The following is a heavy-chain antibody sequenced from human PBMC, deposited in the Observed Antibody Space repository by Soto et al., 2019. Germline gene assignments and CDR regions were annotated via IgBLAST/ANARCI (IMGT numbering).Heavy chain of an antibody. V-gene: IGHV4-34*01. CDR3: ARGLSDYGSGSYYNWFDP. Sequence: SETLSLTCAVYGGSFSGYYWSWIRQPPGKGLEWIGEINHSGSTNYNPSLKSRVTISVDTSKNQFSLKLSSVTAADTAVYYCARGLSDYGSGSYYNWFDPWGQGTLVTVSS. CDR1: GGSFSGYY. CDR2: INHSGST. J-gene: IGHJ5*02. D-gene: IGHD3-10*01.